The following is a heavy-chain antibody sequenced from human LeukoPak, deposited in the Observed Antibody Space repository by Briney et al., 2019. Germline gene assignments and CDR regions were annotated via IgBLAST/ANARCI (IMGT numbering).Heavy chain of an antibody. V-gene: IGHV4-59*01. CDR2: IYYSGST. CDR3: ARGGYVLLWFGESDNWFDP. J-gene: IGHJ5*02. CDR1: GGSISSYY. Sequence: SETLSLTCTVSGGSISSYYWSRIRQPPGKGLEWIGYIYYSGSTNYNPSLKSRVTISVDTSKNQFSLKLSSVTAADTAVYYCARGGYVLLWFGESDNWFDPWGQGTLVTVSS. D-gene: IGHD3-10*01.